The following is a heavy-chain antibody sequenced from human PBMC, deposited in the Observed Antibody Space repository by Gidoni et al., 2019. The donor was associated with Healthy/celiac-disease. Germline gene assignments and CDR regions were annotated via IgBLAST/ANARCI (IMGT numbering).Heavy chain of an antibody. CDR2: IWYDGSNK. Sequence: QVQLVESGGGVVQPGRSLRLSCAASGFTFSRYGMHWVRQAPGKGLEGVAVIWYDGSNKYYADSVKGRFTISRDNSKNTLYLQMNSLRAEDTAVYYCARDGSSSGYYYYGMDVWGQGTTVTVSS. D-gene: IGHD6-6*01. V-gene: IGHV3-33*01. CDR1: GFTFSRYG. CDR3: ARDGSSSGYYYYGMDV. J-gene: IGHJ6*02.